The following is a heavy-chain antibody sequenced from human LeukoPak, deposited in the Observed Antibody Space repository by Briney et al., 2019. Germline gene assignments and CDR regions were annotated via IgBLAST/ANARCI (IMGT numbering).Heavy chain of an antibody. V-gene: IGHV4-4*07. Sequence: SETLSLTCTVSGDSLSSFYWSWVRQTAGQGLEWIGRIYTSGYTNYDPSLRSRVTLSVETSKNQFSLTLTSVTDANAAVYYCARDCSGGNCYLGVIDYWGQGTQVVVSS. CDR2: IYTSGYT. D-gene: IGHD2-15*01. CDR3: ARDCSGGNCYLGVIDY. CDR1: GDSLSSFY. J-gene: IGHJ4*02.